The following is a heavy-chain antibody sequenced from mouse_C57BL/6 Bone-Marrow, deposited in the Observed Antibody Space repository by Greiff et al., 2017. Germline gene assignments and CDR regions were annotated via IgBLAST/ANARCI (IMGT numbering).Heavy chain of an antibody. CDR1: GYTFTDYY. D-gene: IGHD1-1*01. J-gene: IGHJ2*01. Sequence: EVQLKQSGPVLVKPGASVKMSCKASGYTFTDYYMNWVKQSHGKSLEWIGVINPYNGGTSYNQKFKGKATLTVDKSSSTAYMELNSLTSEDSAVYYCARSELRWRVYFDYWGQGTTLTVSS. CDR3: ARSELRWRVYFDY. CDR2: INPYNGGT. V-gene: IGHV1-19*01.